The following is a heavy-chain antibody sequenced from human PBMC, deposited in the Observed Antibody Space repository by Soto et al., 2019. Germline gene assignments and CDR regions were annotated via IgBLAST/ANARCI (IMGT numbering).Heavy chain of an antibody. CDR3: ARGPFTYDSRGYYVY. V-gene: IGHV1-2*07. CDR2: INTNSGAT. D-gene: IGHD3-22*01. CDR1: GYGFSGYY. J-gene: IGHJ1*01. Sequence: ASVEVYSKTSGYGFSGYYIHLVRQAPGQGLEWMGWINTNSGATLYARKFQGRVIVSRDTSINTAFMQLSSLSSDDTAVYYCARGPFTYDSRGYYVYWGQGTMVTVSS.